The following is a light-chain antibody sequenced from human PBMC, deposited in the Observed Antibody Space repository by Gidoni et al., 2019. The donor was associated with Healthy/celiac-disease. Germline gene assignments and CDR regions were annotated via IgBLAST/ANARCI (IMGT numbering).Light chain of an antibody. Sequence: DIQMTQSPSTLSASVGDRVTITCRASQSISSWLAWYQQNPGKAPKLLIYKASSLESGVPSRFSGGGSGTEYTLTIISLQPDDYATYYCQQYNSCSRTFGQGTKVEIK. CDR2: KAS. CDR1: QSISSW. J-gene: IGKJ1*01. V-gene: IGKV1-5*03. CDR3: QQYNSCSRT.